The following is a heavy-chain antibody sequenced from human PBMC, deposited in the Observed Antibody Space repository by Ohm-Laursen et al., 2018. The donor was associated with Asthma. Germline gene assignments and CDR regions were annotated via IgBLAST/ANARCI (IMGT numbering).Heavy chain of an antibody. D-gene: IGHD1-26*01. V-gene: IGHV1-8*02. CDR1: GGTFSNYV. CDR2: MNPNSGNT. Sequence: GASVKVSCKSSGGTFSNYVFGWVRQATGQGLEWMGWMNPNSGNTGYAQRFQGRVTMTRNTSISTAYMELSSLRSEDTAVYYCARWGIYSGSPRWFDPWGQGTLVTVSS. J-gene: IGHJ5*02. CDR3: ARWGIYSGSPRWFDP.